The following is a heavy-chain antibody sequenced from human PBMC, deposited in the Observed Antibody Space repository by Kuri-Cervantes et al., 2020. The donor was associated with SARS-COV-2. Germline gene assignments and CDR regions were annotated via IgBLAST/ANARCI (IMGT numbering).Heavy chain of an antibody. CDR3: ARVDPPLIDSSGLTGIDY. CDR1: GFTFSSYE. J-gene: IGHJ4*02. D-gene: IGHD6-19*01. Sequence: GESLKISCAASGFTFSSYEMNWVRQAPGKGLEWVSYISSSGSTIYYADSVKGRFTISRDNAKNSLYLQMNSLRAEDTAVYYCARVDPPLIDSSGLTGIDYWGQGTLVTVYS. CDR2: ISSSGSTI. V-gene: IGHV3-48*03.